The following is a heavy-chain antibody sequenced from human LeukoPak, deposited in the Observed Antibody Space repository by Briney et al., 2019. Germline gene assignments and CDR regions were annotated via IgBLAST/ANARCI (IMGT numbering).Heavy chain of an antibody. V-gene: IGHV1-69*15. CDR3: ARVVYGSGSYSWFDP. CDR1: GGTFSSYA. Sequence: ASVKVSRKASGGTFSSYAISWVRQAPGQGLEWMGRIIPIFGTANYAQKFQGRVTITADESTSTAYMELSSLRSEDTAVYYCARVVYGSGSYSWFDPWGQGTLVTVSS. D-gene: IGHD3-10*01. J-gene: IGHJ5*02. CDR2: IIPIFGTA.